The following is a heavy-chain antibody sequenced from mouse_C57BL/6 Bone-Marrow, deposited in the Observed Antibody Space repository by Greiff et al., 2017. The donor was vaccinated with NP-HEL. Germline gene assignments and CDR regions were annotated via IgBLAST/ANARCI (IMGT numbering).Heavy chain of an antibody. V-gene: IGHV14-4*01. D-gene: IGHD2-4*01. CDR3: TTYYDSYFDY. CDR1: GFNIKDDY. CDR2: IDPENGDT. J-gene: IGHJ2*01. Sequence: LVESGAELVRPGASVKLSCTASGFNIKDDYMHWVKQRPEQGLEWIGWIDPENGDTEYASKFQGKATITADTSSNTAYLQLSSLTSEDTAVYYCTTYYDSYFDYWGQGTTLTVSS.